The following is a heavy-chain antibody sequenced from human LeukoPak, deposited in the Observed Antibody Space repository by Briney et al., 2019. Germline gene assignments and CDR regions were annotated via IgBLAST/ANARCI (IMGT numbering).Heavy chain of an antibody. CDR1: GGSFSGYY. J-gene: IGHJ6*03. CDR3: ARGKGTWILGRRYYYYYMDV. V-gene: IGHV4-34*01. CDR2: INHSGST. D-gene: IGHD5-18*01. Sequence: SETLSLTCAVYGGSFSGYYWSWIRQPPGKGLEWIGEINHSGSTNYNPSLKSRVTISVDTSKNQFSLKLSSVTAADTAVYYCARGKGTWILGRRYYYYYMDVWGKGTTATVSS.